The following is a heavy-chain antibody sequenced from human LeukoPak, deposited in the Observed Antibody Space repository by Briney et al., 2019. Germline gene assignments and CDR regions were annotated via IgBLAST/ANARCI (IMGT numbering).Heavy chain of an antibody. J-gene: IGHJ4*02. CDR2: IIPIFGTA. CDR1: GGTFSSYA. V-gene: IGHV1-69*06. CDR3: ARGSGGIYYYDSSGNTYGYYFDY. Sequence: SVKVSCKASGGTFSSYAISWVRQAPGQGLEWMGGIIPIFGTANYAQKFQGRVTITADKSTSTAYMELSSLRSEDTAVYYCARGSGGIYYYDSSGNTYGYYFDYWGQGTLVTVSS. D-gene: IGHD3-22*01.